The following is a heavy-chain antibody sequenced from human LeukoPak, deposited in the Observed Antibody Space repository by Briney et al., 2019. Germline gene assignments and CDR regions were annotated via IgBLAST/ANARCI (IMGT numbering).Heavy chain of an antibody. CDR3: AREHWAFDY. D-gene: IGHD3-16*01. V-gene: IGHV4-59*01. CDR2: IYYSGST. CDR1: GGSISSYY. Sequence: SETLSPTRTVSGGSISSYYWSWIRQPPGKGLEWIGYIYYSGSTNYNPSLKSRVTISEATPKNQFPLKLSSVTAADPAVYYCAREHWAFDYWGGGTLLSVSS. J-gene: IGHJ4*02.